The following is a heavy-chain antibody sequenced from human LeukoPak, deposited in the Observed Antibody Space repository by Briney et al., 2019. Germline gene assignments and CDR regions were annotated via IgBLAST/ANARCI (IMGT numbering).Heavy chain of an antibody. Sequence: PGGSLRLSCAASGFTFSSYWMHWVRQAPGKGLVWVSRISSDGSSTTYADSVKGRFTISRDNAKNTLYLQMNSLRAEDTAVYYCARVDLVVAATYHAFDIWGQGTMVTVSS. J-gene: IGHJ3*02. CDR1: GFTFSSYW. CDR2: ISSDGSST. CDR3: ARVDLVVAATYHAFDI. D-gene: IGHD2-15*01. V-gene: IGHV3-74*01.